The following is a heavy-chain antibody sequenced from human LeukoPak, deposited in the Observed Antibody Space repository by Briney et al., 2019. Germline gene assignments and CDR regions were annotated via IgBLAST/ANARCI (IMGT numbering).Heavy chain of an antibody. CDR1: GGSISSGGYS. V-gene: IGHV4-30-2*01. J-gene: IGHJ6*02. CDR2: IYHSGST. CDR3: ARGLYSSSWYYYYGMDV. Sequence: PSQTLSLTCAVSGGSISSGGYSWSWIRQPPGKGLEWIGYIYHSGSTYYNPSLKSRVTISVDRSKNQFFLKLSSVTAADTAVYYCARGLYSSSWYYYYGMDVWGQGTTVTVSS. D-gene: IGHD6-13*01.